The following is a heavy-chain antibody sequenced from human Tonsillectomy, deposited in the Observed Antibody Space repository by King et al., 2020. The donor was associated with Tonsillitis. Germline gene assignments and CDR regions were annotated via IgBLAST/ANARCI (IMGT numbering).Heavy chain of an antibody. D-gene: IGHD3-10*01. CDR3: VRDYYGSGSLDY. V-gene: IGHV4-30-2*01. CDR2: IYHSGST. CDR1: GGSISSGGYS. J-gene: IGHJ4*02. Sequence: QLQLQESGSGLVKPSQTLSLTCAVSGGSISSGGYSWSWIRQPPGKSLEWIGYIYHSGSTYYNPSLKSRVTISVDRSKNQFSLKLSSVTAADTAVDYCVRDYYGSGSLDYWRQGTLVTVSS.